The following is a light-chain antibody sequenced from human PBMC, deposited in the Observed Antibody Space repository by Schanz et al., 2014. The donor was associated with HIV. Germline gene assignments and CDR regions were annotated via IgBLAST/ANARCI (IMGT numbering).Light chain of an antibody. CDR1: QDVASY. CDR3: LQYNTYPRT. V-gene: IGKV1-17*03. Sequence: DIQMTQSPSAMSASVGDRVTITCRASQDVASYLAWFQQKPGKVPQRLIYGASSVQGGVPSRFSGSGSGIEFTLTITSLQPEDFATYYCLQYNTYPRTFGQGTKLEI. J-gene: IGKJ2*01. CDR2: GAS.